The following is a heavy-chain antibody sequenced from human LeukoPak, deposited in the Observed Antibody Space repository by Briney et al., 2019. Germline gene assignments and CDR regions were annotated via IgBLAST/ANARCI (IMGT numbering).Heavy chain of an antibody. CDR2: IYYSGST. CDR3: AREITGTTLDI. CDR1: GGSISSYY. V-gene: IGHV4-59*01. J-gene: IGHJ3*02. Sequence: SETLSLTSTVSGGSISSYYWSWIRQPPGKGLEWIGYIYYSGSTNYNPSLKSRVTISVDTSKNQFSLKLSSVTAADTAVYYCAREITGTTLDIWGQGTMVTVSS. D-gene: IGHD1-20*01.